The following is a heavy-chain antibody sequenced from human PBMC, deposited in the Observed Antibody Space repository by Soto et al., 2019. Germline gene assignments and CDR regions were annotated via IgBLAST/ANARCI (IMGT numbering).Heavy chain of an antibody. CDR3: AKYIVVVPAAAYYYYYYGMDV. D-gene: IGHD2-2*01. V-gene: IGHV3-23*01. Sequence: SLRLSCAASGFTFSSYAMSWVRQAPGKGLEWVSAISGSGGSTYYADSVKGRFTISRDNSKNTLYLQMNSLRAEDTAVYYCAKYIVVVPAAAYYYYYYGMDVWGQGTTVTVSS. CDR2: ISGSGGST. J-gene: IGHJ6*02. CDR1: GFTFSSYA.